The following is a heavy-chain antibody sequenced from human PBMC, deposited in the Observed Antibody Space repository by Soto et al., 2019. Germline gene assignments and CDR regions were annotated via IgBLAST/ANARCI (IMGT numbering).Heavy chain of an antibody. CDR2: IWYDGSNK. J-gene: IGHJ4*02. CDR1: GFTFSSYG. CDR3: ARDGVYRRDPLSYYYGSGSYYCDY. D-gene: IGHD3-10*01. V-gene: IGHV3-33*01. Sequence: HPGGSLRLSCAASGFTFSSYGMHWVRQAPGKGLEWVAVIWYDGSNKYYADSVKGRFTISRDNSKNTLYLQMNSLRAEDTAVYYCARDGVYRRDPLSYYYGSGSYYCDYWGQGTLVTVSS.